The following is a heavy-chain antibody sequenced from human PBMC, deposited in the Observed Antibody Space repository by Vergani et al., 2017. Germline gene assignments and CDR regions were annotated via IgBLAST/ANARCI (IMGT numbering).Heavy chain of an antibody. J-gene: IGHJ4*02. CDR1: GFTFSNYA. D-gene: IGHD3-3*01. Sequence: EVQLLESGGGLVQPGGSLRLSCAASGFTFSNYAMNWVRQAPGKGLEWVSVISGSGGSTYYADSVKGRFTISRDNSKNTLYLQMNSLRAEDTAVYYCGFGVVITDPFDYWGQGTLVTVSS. CDR3: GFGVVITDPFDY. CDR2: ISGSGGST. V-gene: IGHV3-23*01.